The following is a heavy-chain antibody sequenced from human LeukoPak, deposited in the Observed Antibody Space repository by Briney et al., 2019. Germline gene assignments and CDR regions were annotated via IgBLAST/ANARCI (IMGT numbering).Heavy chain of an antibody. CDR2: IYSGGST. V-gene: IGHV3-53*01. J-gene: IGHJ6*03. CDR3: ARAGYGPYYYYMDV. D-gene: IGHD2-2*03. CDR1: GFTVSSND. Sequence: GGSLRLSCAASGFTVSSNDMSWVRQAPGKGLEWVSLIYSGGSTYYADSVKGRFTISRDNSKNTLYLQMNSLRAEDTAVYYCARAGYGPYYYYMDVWGKGTTVTISS.